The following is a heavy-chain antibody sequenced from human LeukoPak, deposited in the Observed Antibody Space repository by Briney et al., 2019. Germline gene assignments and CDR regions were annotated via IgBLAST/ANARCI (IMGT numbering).Heavy chain of an antibody. J-gene: IGHJ4*02. V-gene: IGHV1-18*04. Sequence: GASVKVSCKASGYTFTSYGISWVRQAPGQGLEWMGWISAYNGNTNYAQKLQGRVTMTTDTSTSTAYMELRSLRSDDTAVYYSARGQLTMVHRSGLRYFDYWGQGTLVTVSS. D-gene: IGHD3-10*01. CDR2: ISAYNGNT. CDR3: ARGQLTMVHRSGLRYFDY. CDR1: GYTFTSYG.